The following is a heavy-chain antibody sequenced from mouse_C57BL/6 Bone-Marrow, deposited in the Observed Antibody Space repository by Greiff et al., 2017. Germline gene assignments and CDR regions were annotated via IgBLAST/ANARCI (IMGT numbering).Heavy chain of an antibody. CDR2: IYPGSGST. Sequence: QVQLQQPGAELVKPGASVKLSCKASGYTFTSYWITWVKQRPGQGLEWIGDIYPGSGSTNYNEKFKSKATLTVDTSSSTAYMQLSSLTSEDSAVYYCARPYDSNDWYFEVWGTGTTVTVSS. J-gene: IGHJ1*03. CDR3: ARPYDSNDWYFEV. V-gene: IGHV1-55*01. CDR1: GYTFTSYW. D-gene: IGHD2-5*01.